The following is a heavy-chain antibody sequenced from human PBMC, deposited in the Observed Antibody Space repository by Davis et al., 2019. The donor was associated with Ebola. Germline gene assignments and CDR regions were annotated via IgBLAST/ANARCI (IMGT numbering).Heavy chain of an antibody. J-gene: IGHJ6*02. CDR2: INTNTGNP. Sequence: AASVTVSCKAPGYPFTSYAMNWVRQAPGQGLECMGWINTNTGNPTYAQGFTGRFVFSLDTSVSTAYLQISSLKAEDTAVYYCARDRHYYGMDVWGQGTTVTVSS. CDR3: ARDRHYYGMDV. CDR1: GYPFTSYA. V-gene: IGHV7-4-1*02.